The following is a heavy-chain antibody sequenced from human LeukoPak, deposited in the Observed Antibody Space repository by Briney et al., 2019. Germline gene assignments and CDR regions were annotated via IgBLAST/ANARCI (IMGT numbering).Heavy chain of an antibody. Sequence: SETLSLTCTVSGGSISSYYWSWIRQPAGKGLKWIGRIYTSGSTNYNPSLKSRVTMSVDTSKNQFSLKLSSVTAADTAVYYCARGVLDVVVPAAISSWFDPWGQGTLVTVSS. CDR2: IYTSGST. CDR3: ARGVLDVVVPAAISSWFDP. V-gene: IGHV4-4*07. CDR1: GGSISSYY. D-gene: IGHD2-2*02. J-gene: IGHJ5*02.